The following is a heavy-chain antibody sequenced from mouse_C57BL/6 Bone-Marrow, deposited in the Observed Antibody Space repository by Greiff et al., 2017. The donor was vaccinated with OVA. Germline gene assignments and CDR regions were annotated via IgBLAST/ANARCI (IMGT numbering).Heavy chain of an antibody. CDR1: GFTIKNTY. J-gene: IGHJ4*01. CDR3: ARGNFGSSFYAMDY. Sequence: EVQRVESVAELVRPGASVKLSCTASGFTIKNTYMHWVKQRPEQGLEWIGRIDPANDNTKYAPKFQGKATMTADTSSNTAYLQLSSLSSEDTAVYCCARGNFGSSFYAMDYWGQGTSVTVSS. D-gene: IGHD1-1*01. V-gene: IGHV14-3*01. CDR2: IDPANDNT.